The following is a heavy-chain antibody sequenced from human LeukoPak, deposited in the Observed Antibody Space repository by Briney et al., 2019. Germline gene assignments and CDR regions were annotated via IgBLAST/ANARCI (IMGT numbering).Heavy chain of an antibody. V-gene: IGHV4-59*08. D-gene: IGHD2-2*01. J-gene: IGHJ3*02. Sequence: PSETLSLTYTVSGGSISSYYWSWIRQPPGKGLEWIGYIYYSGSTNYNPSLKSRVTISVDTSKNQFSLKLSSVTAADTAVYYCARHGRYCSSTSCYSEVAFDIWGQGTMVTVSS. CDR3: ARHGRYCSSTSCYSEVAFDI. CDR1: GGSISSYY. CDR2: IYYSGST.